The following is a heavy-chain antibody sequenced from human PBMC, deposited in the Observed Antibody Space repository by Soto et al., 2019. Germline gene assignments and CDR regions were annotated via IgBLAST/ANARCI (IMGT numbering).Heavy chain of an antibody. Sequence: EVQLLESGGGLVQPGGSLRLSCAASGFTLSSYAMNWVRQAPGKGLECVSSISSSGGSTYYADSVKGRFTISRDISKNTLYLQMNSLRAEDTAIYYCATADYDFWTDYYAPHAYWGQGTLVTVSS. J-gene: IGHJ4*02. CDR1: GFTLSSYA. CDR2: ISSSGGST. CDR3: ATADYDFWTDYYAPHAY. D-gene: IGHD3-3*01. V-gene: IGHV3-23*01.